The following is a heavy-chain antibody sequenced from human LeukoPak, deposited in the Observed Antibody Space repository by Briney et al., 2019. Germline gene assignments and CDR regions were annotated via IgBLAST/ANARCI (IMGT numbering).Heavy chain of an antibody. D-gene: IGHD4-11*01. CDR1: GGSISSYY. CDR2: FYTSGST. J-gene: IGHJ4*02. CDR3: AILDYSNYLDY. V-gene: IGHV4-4*07. Sequence: SETLSLTCTVPGGSISSYYWSWIRQPAGKGLEWIGRFYTSGSTNYNPSLKSRVTMSVDTSKNQFSLKLSSVTAADTAVYYYAILDYSNYLDYWGQGTLVTVSS.